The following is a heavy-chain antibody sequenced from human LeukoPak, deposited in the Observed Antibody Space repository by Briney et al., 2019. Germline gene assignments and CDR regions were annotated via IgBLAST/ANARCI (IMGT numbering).Heavy chain of an antibody. CDR3: ARDHSLDYGNWFHP. V-gene: IGHV3-30-3*01. Sequence: GGSLRLSCAASGFTFSSFAMHWVRQAPGKGLEWVGVIYYDDNSEHYADFGKGRFTISRDNSKNTLYLQMNSLRVEDTGVYHCARDHSLDYGNWFHPWGQGTLVTVSS. D-gene: IGHD4-17*01. CDR2: IYYDDNSE. CDR1: GFTFSSFA. J-gene: IGHJ5*02.